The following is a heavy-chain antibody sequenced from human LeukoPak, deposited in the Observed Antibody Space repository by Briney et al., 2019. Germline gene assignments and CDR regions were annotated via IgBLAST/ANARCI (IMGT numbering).Heavy chain of an antibody. Sequence: SETLSLTCAVYGGSFSGYYWSWIRQPPGKGLEWIGEINHSGSTNYNPSLESRVTISVDTSKNQFSLKLSSVTAADTAVYYCANIVGATTDYWGQGTLVTVSS. J-gene: IGHJ4*02. D-gene: IGHD1-26*01. CDR3: ANIVGATTDY. V-gene: IGHV4-34*01. CDR1: GGSFSGYY. CDR2: INHSGST.